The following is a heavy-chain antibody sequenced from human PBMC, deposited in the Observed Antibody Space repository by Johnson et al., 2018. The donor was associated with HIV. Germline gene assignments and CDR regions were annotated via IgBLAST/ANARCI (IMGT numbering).Heavy chain of an antibody. D-gene: IGHD2-8*01. CDR3: AKGTNPLAFDI. V-gene: IGHV3-13*01. Sequence: VQLVESGGGLVQPGGSLRLSCAASGFTFSSYDMHWVRQATGKGLEWVSAIGTAGDTYYPGSVKGRFTISRENAKNSLYLQMNSLRAGDTAVYYCAKGTNPLAFDIWGQGTMVTVSS. CDR1: GFTFSSYD. J-gene: IGHJ3*02. CDR2: IGTAGDT.